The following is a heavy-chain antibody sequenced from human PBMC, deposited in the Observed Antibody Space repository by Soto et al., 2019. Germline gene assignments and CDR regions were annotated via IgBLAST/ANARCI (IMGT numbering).Heavy chain of an antibody. J-gene: IGHJ5*02. V-gene: IGHV3-7*03. CDR3: ARDLNYDFWRASFDP. CDR2: IKQDGSEK. Sequence: PGGSLRLSCAASGFTFSSYWMSWVRQAPGKGLEWVANIKQDGSEKYYVDSVKGRFTISRDNAKNSLYLQMNSLRAEDTAVYYCARDLNYDFWRASFDPWGQGTLVTVSS. CDR1: GFTFSSYW. D-gene: IGHD3-3*01.